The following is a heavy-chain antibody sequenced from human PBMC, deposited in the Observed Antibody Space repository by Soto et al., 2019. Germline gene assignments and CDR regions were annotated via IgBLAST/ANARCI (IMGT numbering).Heavy chain of an antibody. CDR1: GFTWSCYA. CDR3: AIDSVRCSSTSCYEGDV. D-gene: IGHD2-2*01. J-gene: IGHJ6*02. CDR2: LSGSGGSR. Sequence: PRPSLSLFCAALGFTWSCYAMRWVRQATGKGLAWVSALSGSGGSRCYADSLKVRFTIARGNAKNTPYLRMNSLRAKHATRFQGAIDSVRCSSTSCYEGDVWSQGTTGTVSS. V-gene: IGHV3-23*01.